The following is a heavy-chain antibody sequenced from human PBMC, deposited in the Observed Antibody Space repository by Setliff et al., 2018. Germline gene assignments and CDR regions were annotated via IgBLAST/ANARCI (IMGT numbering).Heavy chain of an antibody. D-gene: IGHD4-17*01. V-gene: IGHV1-8*02. CDR3: ARENYGDYGDAFDI. J-gene: IGHJ3*02. Sequence: GASVKVSCKTSGYNFTNYDINWVRQATGQGLEWLGWMNPNNGNTGYAHEFQGRVTMTRNTFISTAYVELSSLRSDDTAVYYCARENYGDYGDAFDIWGQGTMVTVSS. CDR1: GYNFTNYD. CDR2: MNPNNGNT.